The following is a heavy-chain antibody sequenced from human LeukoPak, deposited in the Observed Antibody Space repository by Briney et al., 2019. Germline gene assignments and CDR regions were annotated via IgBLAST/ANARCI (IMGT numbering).Heavy chain of an antibody. J-gene: IGHJ4*02. CDR1: GFTFSSYG. CDR2: IWYDGSNK. Sequence: GRSLILSCAASGFTFSSYGMHWVRQAPGKGLEWVAVIWYDGSNKYYADSVKGRFTISRDNSKNTLYLQMSSLRAEDTAVYYCATPVHDASLDYWGQGTLVTVSS. D-gene: IGHD2-2*01. CDR3: ATPVHDASLDY. V-gene: IGHV3-33*01.